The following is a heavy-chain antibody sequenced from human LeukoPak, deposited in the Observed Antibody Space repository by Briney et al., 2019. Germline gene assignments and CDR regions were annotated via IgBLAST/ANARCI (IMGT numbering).Heavy chain of an antibody. CDR2: FTVSGGNT. CDR1: GFTFSNYA. J-gene: IGHJ6*03. V-gene: IGHV3-23*01. CDR3: ARGMEPRYYYYYYYMDV. Sequence: PGGSLRLSCAASGFTFSNYAMSWARQAPGKGLEWVSSFTVSGGNTHYADSVKGRCTISRDNAKNSLYLQMNSLRAEDTAVYYCARGMEPRYYYYYYYMDVWGKGTTVTVSS. D-gene: IGHD1-1*01.